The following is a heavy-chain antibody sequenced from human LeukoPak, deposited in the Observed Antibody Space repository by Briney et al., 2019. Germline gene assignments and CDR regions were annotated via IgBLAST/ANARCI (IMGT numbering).Heavy chain of an antibody. Sequence: GGSLRLSCAASGFTFSDYYMSWIRQAPGKGLEWVSYISSSSSYTNYADSVKGRFTISRDNAKNSLYLQMNSLRAEGTAVYYCAREGPGQHDAFDIWGQGTMVTVSS. CDR1: GFTFSDYY. CDR2: ISSSSSYT. CDR3: AREGPGQHDAFDI. J-gene: IGHJ3*02. V-gene: IGHV3-11*05.